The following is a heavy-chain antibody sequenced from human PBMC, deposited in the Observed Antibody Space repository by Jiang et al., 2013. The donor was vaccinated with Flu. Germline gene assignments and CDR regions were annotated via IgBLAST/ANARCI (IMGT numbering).Heavy chain of an antibody. CDR3: ARDRAPTVTTFFDY. V-gene: IGHV1-69*04. CDR1: GGTFSSYA. J-gene: IGHJ4*02. Sequence: SSVKVSCKASGGTFSSYAISWVRQAPGQGLEWMGRIIPILGIANYAQKFQGRVTITADKSTSTAYMELSSLRSEDTAVYYCARDRAPTVTTFFDYWGQGTLVTVSS. CDR2: IIPILGIA. D-gene: IGHD4-11*01.